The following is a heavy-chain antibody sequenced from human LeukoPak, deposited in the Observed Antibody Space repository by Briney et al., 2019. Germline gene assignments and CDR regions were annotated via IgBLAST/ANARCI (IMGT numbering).Heavy chain of an antibody. Sequence: GGSLRLSCAASGFTFSSYSMNWVRQAPGKGLEWVSSISSSSSYIYYADSVKGRFTISRDNAKNSLYLQMNSLRAEDTAVYYCAREVSYYSSGSYFSSYYYYGMDVWGQGTTVTVSS. CDR3: AREVSYYSSGSYFSSYYYYGMDV. CDR1: GFTFSSYS. V-gene: IGHV3-21*01. J-gene: IGHJ6*02. CDR2: ISSSSSYI. D-gene: IGHD1-26*01.